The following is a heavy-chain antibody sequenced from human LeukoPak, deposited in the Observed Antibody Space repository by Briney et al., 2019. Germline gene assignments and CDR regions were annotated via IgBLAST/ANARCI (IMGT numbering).Heavy chain of an antibody. CDR2: IGGSGGST. V-gene: IGHV3-23*01. D-gene: IGHD3-10*01. J-gene: IGHJ4*02. CDR1: GFTFSSYA. Sequence: GGTLRLSCAASGFTFSSYAMSWVRQAPGKGLEWVSSIGGSGGSTYYADSVKGRFTISRDNSKNTLYLQMNSLRAEDTAVYYCARKAGYYYGSGDYWGQGTLVTVSS. CDR3: ARKAGYYYGSGDY.